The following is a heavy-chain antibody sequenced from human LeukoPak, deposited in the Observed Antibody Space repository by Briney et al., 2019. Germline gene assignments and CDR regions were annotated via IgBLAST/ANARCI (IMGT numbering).Heavy chain of an antibody. CDR3: PRWEYGSAWPNIDY. J-gene: IGHJ4*02. D-gene: IGHD6-19*01. Sequence: GGSLRLSCAASGFTFISYWMHGVRQAPGKGLVWVSRINTDGSSTTYADSVKGRFTFSRDNAKNTLFLQMNSLRTEDTAVYYCPRWEYGSAWPNIDYWGQGTLVTVSS. V-gene: IGHV3-74*01. CDR2: INTDGSST. CDR1: GFTFISYW.